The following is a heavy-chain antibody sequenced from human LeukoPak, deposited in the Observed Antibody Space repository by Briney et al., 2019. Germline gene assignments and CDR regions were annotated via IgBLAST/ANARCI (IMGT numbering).Heavy chain of an antibody. Sequence: PGGSLRLSCAASGFTFSSYAMHWVRQAPGKGLEWVAVISYDGSNKYYADSVKGRFTISRDNSKNTLYLQMNSLRAEDTAVYYCARDDGGYSGYGFDYWGQGTLVTVSS. CDR3: ARDDGGYSGYGFDY. CDR2: ISYDGSNK. J-gene: IGHJ4*02. CDR1: GFTFSSYA. D-gene: IGHD5-12*01. V-gene: IGHV3-30*04.